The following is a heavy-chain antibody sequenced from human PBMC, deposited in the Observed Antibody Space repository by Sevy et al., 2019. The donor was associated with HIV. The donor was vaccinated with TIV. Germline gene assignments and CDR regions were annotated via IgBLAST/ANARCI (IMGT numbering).Heavy chain of an antibody. CDR1: GFRFNNYA. J-gene: IGHJ4*01. CDR2: ISGSGGST. CDR3: AKEDSYGRFDY. Sequence: GGSLRLSCAASGFRFNNYAMTWVRQAPGKGLEWVSGISGSGGSTYYADSVKGRFTISRDNSKNTLYLQMNSLRAEDTAVYYCAKEDSYGRFDYWGQEPWSPSPQ. V-gene: IGHV3-23*01. D-gene: IGHD5-18*01.